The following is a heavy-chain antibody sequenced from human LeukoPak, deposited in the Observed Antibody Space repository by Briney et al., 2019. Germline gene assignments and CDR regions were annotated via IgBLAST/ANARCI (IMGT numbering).Heavy chain of an antibody. D-gene: IGHD3-10*01. CDR3: ATYGSGRPNYYMDL. V-gene: IGHV4-38-2*01. Sequence: SETLSPTCAVSGYSISSGYYWGWIRQPPGKGLEGIGSIYHSGSTYYNPSLKSRVTISVDTSKNQFSLELSSVTPADTAVYYCATYGSGRPNYYMDLWGKGNTVTVSS. CDR1: GYSISSGYY. CDR2: IYHSGST. J-gene: IGHJ6*03.